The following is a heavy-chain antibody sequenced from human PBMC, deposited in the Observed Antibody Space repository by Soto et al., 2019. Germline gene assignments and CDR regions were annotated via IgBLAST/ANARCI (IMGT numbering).Heavy chain of an antibody. V-gene: IGHV3-33*01. CDR3: ARGYSSSRDLGY. CDR2: IWYDGSNK. J-gene: IGHJ4*02. Sequence: QVQLVKSGGGVIQAGTSLRLSCAASGFSFSSYDIHWVRQAPGKGLEWVAVIWYDGSNKYYADSVKGRFIISRDNSKNTLYLQMNSLRADDTAVYYCARGYSSSRDLGYWGQGTLVTVSS. CDR1: GFSFSSYD. D-gene: IGHD6-13*01.